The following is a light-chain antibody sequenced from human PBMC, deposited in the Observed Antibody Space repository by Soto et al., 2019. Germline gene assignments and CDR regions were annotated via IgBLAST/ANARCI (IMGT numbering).Light chain of an antibody. CDR2: DVS. J-gene: IGLJ2*01. V-gene: IGLV2-14*01. CDR1: SSDVGGYNY. CDR3: SSYTSSTTLLV. Sequence: QSALTQPASVSGSPGQSITISCTGTSSDVGGYNYVSWYQQHPGKAPKLMIYDVSNRPSGVSNRFSGSKSGNTASLTISGLQAEDDADYFCSSYTSSTTLLVFGGGTNLTVL.